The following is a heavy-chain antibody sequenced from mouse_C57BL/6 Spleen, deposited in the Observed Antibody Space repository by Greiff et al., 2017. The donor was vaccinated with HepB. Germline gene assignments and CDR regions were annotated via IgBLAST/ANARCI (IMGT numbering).Heavy chain of an antibody. V-gene: IGHV1-82*01. CDR2: IYPGDGDT. J-gene: IGHJ4*01. Sequence: QVQLKQSGPELVKPGASVKISCKASGYAFSSSWMNWVKQRPGKGLEWIGRIYPGDGDTNYNGKFKGKATLTADKSSSTAYMQLSSLTSEDSAVYVCARGGDSSGPYAMDYWGQGTSVTVSS. D-gene: IGHD3-2*02. CDR3: ARGGDSSGPYAMDY. CDR1: GYAFSSSW.